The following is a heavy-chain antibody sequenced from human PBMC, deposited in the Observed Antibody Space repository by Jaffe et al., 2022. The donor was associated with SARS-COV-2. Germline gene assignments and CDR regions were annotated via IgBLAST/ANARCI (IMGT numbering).Heavy chain of an antibody. CDR1: GFSFSSYG. CDR2: IWYDGSNK. J-gene: IGHJ2*01. V-gene: IGHV3-33*01. Sequence: QVQLVESGGGVVQPGRSLRLSCTASGFSFSSYGMHWVRQAPGKGLEWVAVIWYDGSNKYYADSVKGRFTISRDNSKNTLYLQMNSLRAEDTAVYYCARDAQRYVWGSYRLYWYFDLWGRGTLVTVSS. CDR3: ARDAQRYVWGSYRLYWYFDL. D-gene: IGHD3-16*02.